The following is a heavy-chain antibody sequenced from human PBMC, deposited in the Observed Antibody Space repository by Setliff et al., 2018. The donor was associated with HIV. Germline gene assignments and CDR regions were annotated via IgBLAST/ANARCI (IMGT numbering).Heavy chain of an antibody. CDR1: GGSTNNYY. D-gene: IGHD3-3*01. V-gene: IGHV4-59*01. CDR2: VSNGGDT. J-gene: IGHJ4*02. Sequence: PSETLSLTCAVSGGSTNNYYLTWIRQPPGKGLEWIGSVSNGGDTNYNPSLKSRVSLSLDTSKTQFSLKLTSVTAAGTAVYYCARATYTTLFGVLMGGGLQYWGPGTLVTVSS. CDR3: ARATYTTLFGVLMGGGLQY.